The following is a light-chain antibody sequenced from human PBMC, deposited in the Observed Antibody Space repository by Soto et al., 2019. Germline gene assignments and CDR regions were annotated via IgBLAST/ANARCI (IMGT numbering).Light chain of an antibody. CDR3: QQRSNWPPIT. V-gene: IGKV3-11*01. CDR2: DAS. Sequence: EIVLTQSPATLSLSPGERATLSCRASQSVSSYLAWYQQKPGQAPRLLIYDASNRATGIPARFSGSGSGTDFTLTISSLEPEDFAVYYCQQRSNWPPITFGPGT. J-gene: IGKJ3*01. CDR1: QSVSSY.